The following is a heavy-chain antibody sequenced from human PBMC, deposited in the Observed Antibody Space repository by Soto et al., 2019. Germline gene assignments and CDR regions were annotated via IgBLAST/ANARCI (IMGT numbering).Heavy chain of an antibody. CDR2: ISSGSSHT. J-gene: IGHJ5*02. CDR1: GFTFSDYY. V-gene: IGHV3-11*06. Sequence: GVLRLSCAASGFTFSDYYMSWIRQAPGKGLEWVSYISSGSSHTNHADSVKGRFTISRDNAKNALYLQMNSLRAEDTAVYYCARNGYSSGWYWFDRWGQGTLVTVSS. D-gene: IGHD6-13*01. CDR3: ARNGYSSGWYWFDR.